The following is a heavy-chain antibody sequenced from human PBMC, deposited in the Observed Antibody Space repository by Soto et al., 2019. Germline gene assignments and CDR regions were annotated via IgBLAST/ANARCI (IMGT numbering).Heavy chain of an antibody. CDR2: IYISGTT. J-gene: IGHJ6*02. CDR3: ARIIPPHYYGLDV. D-gene: IGHD2-21*01. Sequence: PSETLSLTCTVSGGSIGSGDYYWSWIRQPPGQGLEWIGYIYISGTTYYSPSLKSRVIISLDKSNNQFSLKLSSVTAADTAAYYCARIIPPHYYGLDVWGQGTMVTVSS. CDR1: GGSIGSGDYY. V-gene: IGHV4-30-4*01.